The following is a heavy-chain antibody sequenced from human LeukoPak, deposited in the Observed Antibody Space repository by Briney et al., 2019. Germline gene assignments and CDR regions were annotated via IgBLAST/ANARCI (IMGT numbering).Heavy chain of an antibody. CDR2: ISYDGSNK. Sequence: GRSLRLSCAASGFTFSSYAMHWVRQAPGKGLEWVAVISYDGSNKYYADSVKGRFTISRDNSKNTLYLQMNSLRAEDTAVYYCARVPASSGYHFDYWGQGTLVTVSS. V-gene: IGHV3-30-3*01. J-gene: IGHJ4*02. D-gene: IGHD3-22*01. CDR3: ARVPASSGYHFDY. CDR1: GFTFSSYA.